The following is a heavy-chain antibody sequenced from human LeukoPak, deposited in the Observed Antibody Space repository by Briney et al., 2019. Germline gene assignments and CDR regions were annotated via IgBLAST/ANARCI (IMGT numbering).Heavy chain of an antibody. J-gene: IGHJ4*02. CDR3: ARDQRSGGWPNYFDY. D-gene: IGHD6-19*01. V-gene: IGHV3-21*01. CDR2: ISSSSSYI. Sequence: GGSLRLSCAASGFTFSSYSMNWVRQAPGKGLEWVSSISSSSSYIYYADSVKGRFTISRDNAKNSLYLQMNSLRAEDTAVYYCARDQRSGGWPNYFDYWGQGTLVTVSS. CDR1: GFTFSSYS.